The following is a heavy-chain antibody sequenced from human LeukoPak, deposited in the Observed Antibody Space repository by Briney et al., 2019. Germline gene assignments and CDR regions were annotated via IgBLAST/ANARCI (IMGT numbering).Heavy chain of an antibody. V-gene: IGHV4-59*12. CDR2: IYYSGST. D-gene: IGHD4-17*01. CDR3: ARGPYGDLPIDY. CDR1: GGSISSYY. Sequence: SETLSLTCAVSGGSISSYYWSWLRQSPGKGLEWIGYIYYSGSTNYNPSLKSRVTISVDTSKNQFSLKLSPVTAADTAVYYCARGPYGDLPIDYWGQGTLVTVSS. J-gene: IGHJ4*02.